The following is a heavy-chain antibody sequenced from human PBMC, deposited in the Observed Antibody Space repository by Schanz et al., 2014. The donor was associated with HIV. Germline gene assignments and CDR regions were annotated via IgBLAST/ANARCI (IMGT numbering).Heavy chain of an antibody. J-gene: IGHJ6*02. Sequence: VQLLESGGGLVQPGGSLRLSCAASGFTFSSYVMHWVRQAPGKGLDWVASYDGSNKYYADSVKGRFTISRDNSKKTLYLQMNSLRAEDTAVYYCASTIYPYSSSSDYYYGMDVWGQGTTVTVSS. D-gene: IGHD6-6*01. V-gene: IGHV3-30-3*01. CDR3: ASTIYPYSSSSDYYYGMDV. CDR1: GFTFSSYV. CDR2: YDGSNK.